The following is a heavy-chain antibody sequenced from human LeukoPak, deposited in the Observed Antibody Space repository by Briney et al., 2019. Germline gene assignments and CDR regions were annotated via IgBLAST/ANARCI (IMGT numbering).Heavy chain of an antibody. D-gene: IGHD3-3*01. CDR3: ARVLVGIFGVVTNGYHYGMDV. V-gene: IGHV1-69*13. J-gene: IGHJ6*02. Sequence: ASVKVSCKASGGTFSSYAISWVRQAPGQGLEWMGGIIPIFGTANYAQKFQGRVTITADESTSTAYMELSSLRSEDTAVYYCARVLVGIFGVVTNGYHYGMDVWGQGTTVTVSS. CDR2: IIPIFGTA. CDR1: GGTFSSYA.